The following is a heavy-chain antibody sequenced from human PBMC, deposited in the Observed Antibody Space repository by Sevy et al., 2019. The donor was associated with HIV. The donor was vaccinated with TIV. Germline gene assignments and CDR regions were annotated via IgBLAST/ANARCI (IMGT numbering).Heavy chain of an antibody. CDR2: ISSSSSYI. V-gene: IGHV3-21*06. Sequence: GGSLRLSCAASGFTFSSYSMNWVRQAPGKGLEWVSSISSSSSYIYYADSVKGRCTISRDNAKNSRYLQMNSPRTEDTALYYCARDLRPLYGCSDRYYYFGMDVWGQGTTVTVSS. CDR1: GFTFSSYS. CDR3: ARDLRPLYGCSDRYYYFGMDV. J-gene: IGHJ6*02. D-gene: IGHD6-6*01.